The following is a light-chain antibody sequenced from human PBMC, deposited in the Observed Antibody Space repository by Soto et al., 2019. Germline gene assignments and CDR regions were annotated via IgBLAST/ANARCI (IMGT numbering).Light chain of an antibody. V-gene: IGKV3-20*01. Sequence: DIVLTQSPGTLSLSPGERAILSCRASQTVNKNYLAWCQQKPGQAPRLLIYGASRRETGIPDRFSGSASGTEFTRTISRLEPEDVAVYFCQQYSDLPMTFGQGTRLEIK. CDR1: QTVNKNY. J-gene: IGKJ5*01. CDR2: GAS. CDR3: QQYSDLPMT.